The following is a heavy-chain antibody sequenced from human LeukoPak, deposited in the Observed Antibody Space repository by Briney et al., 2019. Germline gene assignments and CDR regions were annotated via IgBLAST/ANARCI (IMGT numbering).Heavy chain of an antibody. CDR1: GFTFSSYG. Sequence: GGSLRLSCAASGFTFSSYGMHWVRQAPGKGLEWVAFIRYDGSNKYYADSVKGRFTISRDNSKNTLYLQMNSLRAEDTAVYYCARERRGYSYGEYYFDYWGQGTLVTVSS. CDR2: IRYDGSNK. CDR3: ARERRGYSYGEYYFDY. V-gene: IGHV3-30*02. D-gene: IGHD5-18*01. J-gene: IGHJ4*02.